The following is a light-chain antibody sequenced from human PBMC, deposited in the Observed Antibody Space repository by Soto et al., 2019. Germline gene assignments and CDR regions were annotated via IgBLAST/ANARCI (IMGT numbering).Light chain of an antibody. CDR3: QQSYTTPVYS. V-gene: IGKV1-39*01. J-gene: IGKJ2*01. CDR1: QSISGY. Sequence: DSQMTHPPSAVSASVGYRVSIACRASQSISGYLTWFQQKPGKAPKLLIHGAFRLRSGVPSRFSGSGSGTDFTLTISSLQPDDFATYFCQQSYTTPVYSFGQGTKVDIK. CDR2: GAF.